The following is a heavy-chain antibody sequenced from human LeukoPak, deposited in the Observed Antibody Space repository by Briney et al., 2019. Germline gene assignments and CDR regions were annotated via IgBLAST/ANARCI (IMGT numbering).Heavy chain of an antibody. J-gene: IGHJ4*02. CDR1: GFTFGDYA. Sequence: GRSLRLSCRASGFTFGDYAINWVRQAPGKGLEWKSFIRSKAYGGTIEYAASVKGRFTISRDDSKRVAYLRMNSLKSDDTAVYYCTRDLGDHCSSTTCYDALVDSWGQGTLVTASS. CDR2: IRSKAYGGTI. V-gene: IGHV3-49*04. CDR3: TRDLGDHCSSTTCYDALVDS. D-gene: IGHD2-2*01.